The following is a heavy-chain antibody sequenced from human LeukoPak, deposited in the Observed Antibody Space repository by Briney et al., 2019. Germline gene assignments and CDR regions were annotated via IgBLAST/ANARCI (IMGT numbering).Heavy chain of an antibody. V-gene: IGHV1-18*01. CDR2: VNTRNGLA. J-gene: IGHJ3*02. CDR3: ARDKEEALPLGYVFDI. CDR1: GYSFISHG. Sequence: GASVKVSCTASGYSFISHGINWVRQAPGGGLEWMGWVNTRNGLASSAQHLQGRVSLTRDTSTNTAYLELRSLRSDDTAVYYCARDKEEALPLGYVFDIWGQGTMVTVSS. D-gene: IGHD7-27*01.